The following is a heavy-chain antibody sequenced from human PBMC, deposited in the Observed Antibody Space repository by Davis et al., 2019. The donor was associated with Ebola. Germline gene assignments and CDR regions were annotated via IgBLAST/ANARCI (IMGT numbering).Heavy chain of an antibody. CDR2: ISYDGSNK. J-gene: IGHJ6*02. CDR1: GFTFSSYA. V-gene: IGHV3-30-3*01. D-gene: IGHD6-19*01. Sequence: PGGSLRLSCAASGFTFSSYAMHWVRQAPGKGLEWVAVISYDGSNKYYADSVKGRFTISRDNSKNTLYLQMNSLRAEDTAVYYCARDKVSEQWLVQHYYYYGMDVRGQGTTVTVSS. CDR3: ARDKVSEQWLVQHYYYYGMDV.